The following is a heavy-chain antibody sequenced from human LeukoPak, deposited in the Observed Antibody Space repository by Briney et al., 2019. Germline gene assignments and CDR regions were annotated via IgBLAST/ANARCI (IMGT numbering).Heavy chain of an antibody. CDR2: TYPGDSNT. CDR3: ARRRAVAGTYYFDY. Sequence: GESLKISCKGSGYSFTSYWIGWVRQMPGKGLEWLGITYPGDSNTRYSPSFQGQVTTSVDKSINTAYLQWSSLKASDTAMYYCARRRAVAGTYYFDYWGQGTLVTVSS. D-gene: IGHD6-19*01. J-gene: IGHJ4*02. CDR1: GYSFTSYW. V-gene: IGHV5-51*01.